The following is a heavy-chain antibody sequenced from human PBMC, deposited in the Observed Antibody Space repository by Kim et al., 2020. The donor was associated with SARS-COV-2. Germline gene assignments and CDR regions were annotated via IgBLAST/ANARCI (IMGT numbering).Heavy chain of an antibody. Sequence: SVKVSCKASGGTFSSYAISWVRQAPGQGLEWMGGIIPIFGTANYAQKFQGRVTITADESTSTAYMELSSLRSEDTAVYYCARDGGARTVTTVLVYYGMDVWGQGTTVTVSS. CDR2: IIPIFGTA. CDR1: GGTFSSYA. D-gene: IGHD4-4*01. J-gene: IGHJ6*02. CDR3: ARDGGARTVTTVLVYYGMDV. V-gene: IGHV1-69*13.